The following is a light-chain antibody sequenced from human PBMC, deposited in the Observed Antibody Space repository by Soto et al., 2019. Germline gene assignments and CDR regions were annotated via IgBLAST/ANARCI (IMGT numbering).Light chain of an antibody. CDR1: QSVSSN. Sequence: EIVMTQSPATLSVSPAERATLSCRASQSVSSNLAWYQQKPGQAPRLLIYGASTRAIGIPARFSGSGSGTEFTLTISSLQSEDFAVYYCHQNNSCPRTFGQGTKVEIK. J-gene: IGKJ1*01. V-gene: IGKV3-15*01. CDR3: HQNNSCPRT. CDR2: GAS.